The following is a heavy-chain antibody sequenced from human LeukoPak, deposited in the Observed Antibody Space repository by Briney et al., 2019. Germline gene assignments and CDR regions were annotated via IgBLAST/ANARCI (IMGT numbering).Heavy chain of an antibody. D-gene: IGHD3-10*01. V-gene: IGHV3-23*01. CDR2: IGGSGGST. Sequence: GGSLRLSCAASGFTFSIYAMSWVRQAPGKGLEWVSCIGGSGGSTYYADSVKGRFTISRDNSKNTLYLQMNSLRAEDTAVYYCATLYGSARGAFDSWGQGTLVTVSS. CDR1: GFTFSIYA. J-gene: IGHJ4*02. CDR3: ATLYGSARGAFDS.